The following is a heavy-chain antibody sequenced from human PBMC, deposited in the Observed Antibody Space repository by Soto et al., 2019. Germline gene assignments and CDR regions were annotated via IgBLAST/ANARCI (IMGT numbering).Heavy chain of an antibody. V-gene: IGHV4-38-2*01. CDR3: ARGSYDFWSGYYLGWFDP. J-gene: IGHJ5*02. CDR1: GYSISSGYY. CDR2: IYHSGST. Sequence: ETLSLTCAVSGYSISSGYYWGWHRQPPGKGLEWIGSIYHSGSTHYNPSLKSRVTISVDTSKNQFSLKLSSVTAADTAVYYCARGSYDFWSGYYLGWFDPWGQGTLVTVSS. D-gene: IGHD3-3*01.